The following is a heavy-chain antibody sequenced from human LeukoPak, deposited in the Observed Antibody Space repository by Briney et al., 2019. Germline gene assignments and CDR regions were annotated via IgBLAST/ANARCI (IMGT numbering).Heavy chain of an antibody. J-gene: IGHJ3*02. CDR3: ARGFRGSWDAFDI. V-gene: IGHV4-59*12. CDR2: IYYSGST. D-gene: IGHD6-13*01. CDR1: GGSISSYY. Sequence: SETLSLTCTVSGGSISSYYWSWIRQPPGKGLEWIGYIYYSGSTNYNPSLKSRVTISVDTSKNQFSLKLSSVTAADTAVYYCARGFRGSWDAFDIWGQGTMVTVSS.